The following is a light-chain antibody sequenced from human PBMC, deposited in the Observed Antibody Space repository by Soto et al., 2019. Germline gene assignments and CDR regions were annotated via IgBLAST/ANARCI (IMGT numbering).Light chain of an antibody. CDR1: QSLLHSNGYNY. CDR2: LGS. V-gene: IGKV2-28*01. CDR3: MQPLQSWT. Sequence: DIVMTQSPLSLPVTPGEPASISCRSSQSLLHSNGYNYLACYLQKPGXYPXPLIYLGSNRASGVPDRFNVNGSGTDFTLKISRVEAEDFGVGDCMQPLQSWTFGQGTKVDIK. J-gene: IGKJ1*01.